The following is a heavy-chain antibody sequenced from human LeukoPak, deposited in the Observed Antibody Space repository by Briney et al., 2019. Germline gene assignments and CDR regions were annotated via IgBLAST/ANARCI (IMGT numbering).Heavy chain of an antibody. Sequence: SETLSLTCTVSGGAISSSSYYWGWLRQPPGEGLEWIGSIYYSGTTHYNPSLRSRVTISVDTSKNQFSLRLSSVTAADRAVYYCARHSPSVTSIDYWGHGTLVTDSS. V-gene: IGHV4-39*01. D-gene: IGHD4-17*01. CDR1: GGAISSSSYY. J-gene: IGHJ4*01. CDR3: ARHSPSVTSIDY. CDR2: IYYSGTT.